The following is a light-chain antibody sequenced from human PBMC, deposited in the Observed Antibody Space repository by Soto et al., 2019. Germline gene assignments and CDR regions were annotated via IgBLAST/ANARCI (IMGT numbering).Light chain of an antibody. CDR2: DAS. CDR1: QSVSSSY. Sequence: EIVWTQSPGTLSLSPGERATLSCRASQSVSSSYLSWYQQKHGQAPRLLLYDASNRATGIPARFRGSVSGTDGTLSITSLQKEDSSVYYGQQRSSWTLTFGGGTKVDIK. J-gene: IGKJ4*01. CDR3: QQRSSWTLT. V-gene: IGKV3D-20*02.